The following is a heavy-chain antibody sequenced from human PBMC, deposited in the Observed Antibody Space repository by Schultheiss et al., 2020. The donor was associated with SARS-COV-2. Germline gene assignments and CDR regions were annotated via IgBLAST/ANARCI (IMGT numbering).Heavy chain of an antibody. Sequence: SETLSLTCTVSGGSISSSSYYWGWIRQPPGKGLEWIGEINHSGSTNYNPSLKSRVIITVDTPKNQFSLKLSSVTAADTAVYDWASPAPRSCSGGSCYRNYSDNYGMDVCGQGAAVTV. CDR3: ASPAPRSCSGGSCYRNYSDNYGMDV. V-gene: IGHV4-39*07. D-gene: IGHD2-15*01. J-gene: IGHJ6*02. CDR1: GGSISSSSYY. CDR2: INHSGST.